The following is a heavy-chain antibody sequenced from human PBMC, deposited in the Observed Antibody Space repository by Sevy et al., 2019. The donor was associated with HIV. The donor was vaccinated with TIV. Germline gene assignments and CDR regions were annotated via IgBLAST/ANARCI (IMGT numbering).Heavy chain of an antibody. CDR2: IKKDGSEK. Sequence: GGSLRLSCAASGFTFSNYWMRWVRQAPGKGLEWVANIKKDGSEKYYVDSVKGRFTISRDNAKNSLYLQMNSLRAEDTDVYYCASHCSSTSCLWGMDVWGQGTTVTVSS. D-gene: IGHD2-2*01. V-gene: IGHV3-7*03. CDR1: GFTFSNYW. CDR3: ASHCSSTSCLWGMDV. J-gene: IGHJ6*02.